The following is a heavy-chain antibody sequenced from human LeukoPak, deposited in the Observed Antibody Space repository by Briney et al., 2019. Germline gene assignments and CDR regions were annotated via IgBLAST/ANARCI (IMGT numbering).Heavy chain of an antibody. CDR3: ARGSHSSSSDYYYYGMDV. CDR2: IYTSGST. D-gene: IGHD6-6*01. V-gene: IGHV4-61*02. CDR1: GGSISSGSYY. J-gene: IGHJ6*02. Sequence: SETLSLTCTVSGGSISSGSYYWSWIRQPAGKGLEWIGRIYTSGSTNYNPSLKSRVTISVDTSKNQFSLKLSSVTAADTAVYHRARGSHSSSSDYYYYGMDVWGQGTTVTVSS.